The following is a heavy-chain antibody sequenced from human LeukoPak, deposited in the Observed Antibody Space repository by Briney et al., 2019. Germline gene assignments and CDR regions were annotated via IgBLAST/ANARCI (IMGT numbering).Heavy chain of an antibody. CDR3: ARHLHDSSGYHDY. CDR1: GYSFTSYW. Sequence: GESLKISCKVSGYSFTSYWIGWVRQMPGKGLEWMGIIYPGDSDTRYSPSFQGQVTISADKSISTAYLQWSSLKASDTAMYYCARHLHDSSGYHDYWGQGTLVTVSS. V-gene: IGHV5-51*01. J-gene: IGHJ4*02. CDR2: IYPGDSDT. D-gene: IGHD3-22*01.